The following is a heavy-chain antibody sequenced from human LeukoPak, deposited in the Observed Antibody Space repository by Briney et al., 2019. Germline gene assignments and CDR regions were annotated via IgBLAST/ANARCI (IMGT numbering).Heavy chain of an antibody. J-gene: IGHJ2*01. CDR2: ISGSGGST. D-gene: IGHD6-13*01. CDR1: GFTFSSYA. CDR3: AKDPSSSWYWYFDL. Sequence: GGSLRLSCAASGFTFSSYAMSWVRQAPGKGLEWVSAISGSGGSTYYADSVKGRFTISRDNSKNTLYLQMNSLRAEDTTVYYCAKDPSSSWYWYFDLWGRGTLVTVSS. V-gene: IGHV3-23*01.